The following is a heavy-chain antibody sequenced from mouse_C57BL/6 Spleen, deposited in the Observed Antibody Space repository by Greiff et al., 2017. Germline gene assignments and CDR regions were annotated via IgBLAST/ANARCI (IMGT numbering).Heavy chain of an antibody. CDR3: ARKSGSLFAY. CDR1: GYTFTSYW. V-gene: IGHV1-59*01. CDR2: IDPSDSYT. D-gene: IGHD1-1*02. J-gene: IGHJ3*01. Sequence: QVQLQQSGAELVRPGTSVKLSCKASGYTFTSYWMHWVKQRPGQGLEWIGVIDPSDSYTNYNQKFKGKATLTVDTSSSTAYMQLSSLTSEDSAVYYCARKSGSLFAYWGQGTLVTVSA.